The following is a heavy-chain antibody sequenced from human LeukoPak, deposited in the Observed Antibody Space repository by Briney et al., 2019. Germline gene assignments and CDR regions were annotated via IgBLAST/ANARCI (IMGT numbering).Heavy chain of an antibody. V-gene: IGHV4-4*09. J-gene: IGHJ4*02. Sequence: SETLSLTCTVSGGSISNYYRSWIRQPQGKGLEWIGYIHTSGTTNSNPSLKSRVTMSVDTSKNQFSLSLSSVTAADTAVYYCAKRHSSNWPCYFDYWGQGTLVTVSS. CDR3: AKRHSSNWPCYFDY. CDR1: GGSISNYY. CDR2: IHTSGTT. D-gene: IGHD6-13*01.